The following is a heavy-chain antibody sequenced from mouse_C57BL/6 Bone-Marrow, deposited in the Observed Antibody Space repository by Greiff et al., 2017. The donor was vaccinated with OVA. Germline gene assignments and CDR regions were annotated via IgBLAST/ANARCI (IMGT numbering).Heavy chain of an antibody. V-gene: IGHV1-18*01. D-gene: IGHD1-1*01. Sequence: EVQLKESGPELVKPGASVKIPCKASGYTFTDYNMDWVKQSHGKSLEWIGDINPNNGGTIYNQKFKGKATLTVDKSSSTAYMELRSLTSEDTAVYYCAILLLGNYVDYWGQGTTLTVSS. CDR3: AILLLGNYVDY. CDR2: INPNNGGT. J-gene: IGHJ2*01. CDR1: GYTFTDYN.